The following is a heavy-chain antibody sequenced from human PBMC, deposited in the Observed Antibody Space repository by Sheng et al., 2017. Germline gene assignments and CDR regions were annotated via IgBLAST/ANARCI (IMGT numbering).Heavy chain of an antibody. V-gene: IGHV3-30*18. CDR3: AKGRVEMATIAYYYYMDV. D-gene: IGHD5-12*01. CDR1: GFIFSNYG. J-gene: IGHJ6*03. Sequence: QVQLVESGGGVVQPGRSLRLSCVASGFIFSNYGMHWVRQAPGKGLEWVAVISFDGSNKYYADSLKGRFTISRDNSKNTLYLQMNSLRAEDTAVYYCAKGRVEMATIAYYYYMDVWGQGTTVTVSS. CDR2: ISFDGSNK.